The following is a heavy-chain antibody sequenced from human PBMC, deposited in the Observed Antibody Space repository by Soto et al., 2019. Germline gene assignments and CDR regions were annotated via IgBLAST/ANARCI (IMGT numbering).Heavy chain of an antibody. Sequence: ASVKVSCKASGYTFTSYYMHWVRQAPGQGLEWMGIINPSGGSTSYAQKFQGRVTMTRDTSTSTVYMELSSLRSEDTAVYYCARACGGDCSDLYYFDYWGQGTLVTVS. CDR2: INPSGGST. D-gene: IGHD2-21*01. CDR1: GYTFTSYY. J-gene: IGHJ4*02. CDR3: ARACGGDCSDLYYFDY. V-gene: IGHV1-46*03.